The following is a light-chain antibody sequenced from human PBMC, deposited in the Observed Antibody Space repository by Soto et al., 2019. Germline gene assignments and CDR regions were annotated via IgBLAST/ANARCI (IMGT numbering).Light chain of an antibody. Sequence: DIQMTQSPSTLSVSVGDRATLTCRASQTVRSWLAWYQQKPGKAPRLLIYKASSLKSGVPSRFSGGGSGTEFTLTISSLQPDDFATYYCQHYNSYSEAFGQGTKVDIK. J-gene: IGKJ1*01. CDR1: QTVRSW. CDR3: QHYNSYSEA. V-gene: IGKV1-5*03. CDR2: KAS.